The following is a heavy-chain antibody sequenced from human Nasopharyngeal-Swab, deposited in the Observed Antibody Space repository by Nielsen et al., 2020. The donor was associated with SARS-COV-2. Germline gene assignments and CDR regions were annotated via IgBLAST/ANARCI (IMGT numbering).Heavy chain of an antibody. J-gene: IGHJ6*02. Sequence: WIRQPPGKALEWLAHILSNDEKFYSTSLKSRLTISKDTSKSQVVLTMTNMDPVDTATYSCARTLLAAGGYYYYGMDVWGQGTTVTVSS. D-gene: IGHD6-13*01. CDR3: ARTLLAAGGYYYYGMDV. V-gene: IGHV2-26*01. CDR2: ILSNDEK.